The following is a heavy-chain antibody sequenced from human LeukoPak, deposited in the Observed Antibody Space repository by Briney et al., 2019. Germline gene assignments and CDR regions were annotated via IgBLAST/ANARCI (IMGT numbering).Heavy chain of an antibody. Sequence: GGSLRLSCAASGFTFSSYSMNWVRQAPGKGLEWVSSISSSSSYIYYADSVKGRFTISRDNAKNPLYLQMNSLRAEDTAVYYCARDLYDYTTPYGMDVWGQGTTVTVSS. CDR1: GFTFSSYS. CDR2: ISSSSSYI. V-gene: IGHV3-21*01. CDR3: ARDLYDYTTPYGMDV. D-gene: IGHD4-11*01. J-gene: IGHJ6*02.